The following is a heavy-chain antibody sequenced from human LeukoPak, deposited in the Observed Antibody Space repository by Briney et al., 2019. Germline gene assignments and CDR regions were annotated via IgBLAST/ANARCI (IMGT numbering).Heavy chain of an antibody. CDR2: IYYSGST. D-gene: IGHD4-23*01. CDR3: ARGPHGGHDAFDI. CDR1: GGSISSYY. J-gene: IGHJ3*02. Sequence: KPSETLSLTCTVSGGSISSYYWSWIRQPPGKGLEWIGYIYYSGSTNYNPSLKSRVTISVDTSKNQFSLKLSPVTAADTAVYYCARGPHGGHDAFDIWGQGTMVTVSS. V-gene: IGHV4-59*01.